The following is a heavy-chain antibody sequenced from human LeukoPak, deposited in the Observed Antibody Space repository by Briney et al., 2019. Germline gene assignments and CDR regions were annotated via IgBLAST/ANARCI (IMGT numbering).Heavy chain of an antibody. J-gene: IGHJ3*02. V-gene: IGHV4-31*03. CDR3: ARVGSVTVRDPGTKSPLYYYGSGSPGAFDI. D-gene: IGHD3-10*01. CDR1: GGSISSGGYY. Sequence: SETLSLTCTVSGGSISSGGYYWSWIRQHPGKGLEWIGYIYYSGSTYYNPSLKSRVTISVDTSKNQFSLKLSSVTAADTAVYYCARVGSVTVRDPGTKSPLYYYGSGSPGAFDIWGQGTMVTVSS. CDR2: IYYSGST.